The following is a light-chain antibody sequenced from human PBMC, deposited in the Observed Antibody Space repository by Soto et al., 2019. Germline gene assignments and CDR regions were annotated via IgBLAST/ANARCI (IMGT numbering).Light chain of an antibody. V-gene: IGKV3-20*01. CDR2: GAS. Sequence: EIVLTQSPVTLSLSPGERATLSCRASQSVSSSYLAWYQQKPGQAPILLIDGASSRATGIPDRFSGSGSGTDFTLTIISLEPEDFAVYYCQQYGSSPSTFGQGTRLEIK. CDR3: QQYGSSPST. J-gene: IGKJ5*01. CDR1: QSVSSSY.